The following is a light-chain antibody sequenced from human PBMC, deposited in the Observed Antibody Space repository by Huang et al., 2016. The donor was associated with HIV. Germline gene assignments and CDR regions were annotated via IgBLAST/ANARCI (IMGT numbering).Light chain of an antibody. V-gene: IGKV1-39*01. CDR3: QQTYIIPIT. J-gene: IGKJ2*01. Sequence: DIQMTQYPFSLSASVGDRVTINCRAIQSISSYFNWYQQKPGKAPKILIYAASTLQSGIPSRFIGSGAGTDFTLTITSLQPEDFATYYCQQTYIIPITFGQGTKLEIK. CDR2: AAS. CDR1: QSISSY.